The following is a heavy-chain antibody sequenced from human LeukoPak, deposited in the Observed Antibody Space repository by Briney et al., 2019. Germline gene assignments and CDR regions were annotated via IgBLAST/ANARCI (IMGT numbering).Heavy chain of an antibody. D-gene: IGHD3-10*01. CDR3: ARGYYGLGDY. Sequence: SETLSLTCAVYGGSFSGYYWSWIRQPPGKGLEWIGEINHSGSTNYNPSLKSRVTISVDTSKNQFSLKLSSATAADTAVYYCARGYYGLGDYWGQGTLVTVSS. CDR2: INHSGST. CDR1: GGSFSGYY. V-gene: IGHV4-34*01. J-gene: IGHJ4*02.